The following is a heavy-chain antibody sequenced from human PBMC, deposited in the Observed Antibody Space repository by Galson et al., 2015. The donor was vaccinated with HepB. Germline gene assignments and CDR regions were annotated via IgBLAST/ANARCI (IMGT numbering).Heavy chain of an antibody. CDR3: ARRYSYGYEFYAMDV. CDR1: GSTFSSSV. V-gene: IGHV1-8*01. J-gene: IGHJ6*02. D-gene: IGHD5-18*01. CDR2: MNTNSGYT. Sequence: SVKVSCKASGSTFSSSVINWVRQATGQGLEWMGWMNTNSGYTDFAQKFHGRLTMTRNTSISTAYMELSSLRSEDTAVYYCARRYSYGYEFYAMDVWGQGTTVTVSS.